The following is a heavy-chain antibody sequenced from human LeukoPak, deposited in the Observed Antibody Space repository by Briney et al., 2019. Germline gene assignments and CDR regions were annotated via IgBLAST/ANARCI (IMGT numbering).Heavy chain of an antibody. J-gene: IGHJ4*02. CDR3: ARSHRDGYNFGHENSDY. CDR1: GGTFSSYA. CDR2: IIPIFGTA. V-gene: IGHV1-69*13. D-gene: IGHD5-24*01. Sequence: ASVKVSCKASGGTFSSYAISWVRQAPGQGLEWMGGIIPIFGTANYAQKFQGRVTITADESTSTAYMELSSLRSEDTAVYYCARSHRDGYNFGHENSDYWGQGTLVTVSS.